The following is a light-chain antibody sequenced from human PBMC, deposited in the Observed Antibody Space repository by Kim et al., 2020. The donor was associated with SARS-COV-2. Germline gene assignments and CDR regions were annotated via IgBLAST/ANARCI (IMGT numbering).Light chain of an antibody. Sequence: ASVGGRVTITCRASQTIRTYLNWYQQKPGKAPNLLIFAASSLQSGVPSRFSGSGSGTDFTLTINTLQPEDFATYYCQQMYSAPFTFGPGTKVDIK. CDR2: AAS. V-gene: IGKV1-39*01. J-gene: IGKJ3*01. CDR1: QTIRTY. CDR3: QQMYSAPFT.